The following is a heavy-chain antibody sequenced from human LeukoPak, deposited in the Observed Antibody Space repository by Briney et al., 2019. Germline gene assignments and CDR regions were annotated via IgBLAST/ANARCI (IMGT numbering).Heavy chain of an antibody. V-gene: IGHV3-7*03. CDR3: AKDMGRGSGWYGRGFDY. Sequence: PGGSLRLSCAASGFTFSTYWMSWVRQAPGKGPEWVANIDQGGSAKYYVDSVKGRFTISRDNAKNSLYLQINSLRAEDTALYYCAKDMGRGSGWYGRGFDYWGQGTLVTVSS. CDR2: IDQGGSAK. J-gene: IGHJ4*02. D-gene: IGHD6-19*01. CDR1: GFTFSTYW.